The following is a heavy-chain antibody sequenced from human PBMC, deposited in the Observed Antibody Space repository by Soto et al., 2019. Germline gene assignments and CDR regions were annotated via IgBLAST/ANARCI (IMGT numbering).Heavy chain of an antibody. CDR3: ARGSSSGVYYYGMDV. J-gene: IGHJ6*02. V-gene: IGHV4-30-2*01. D-gene: IGHD3-10*01. CDR2: IYHSGST. CDR1: GGSISSGAYS. Sequence: SETLSLTCAVSGGSISSGAYSWSWIRQPPGKGLEWIGYIYHSGSTDYNPSLKSRVTISVDRSKNQFSLKLSSVTAADTAVYYCARGSSSGVYYYGMDVWGQGTTVTVSS.